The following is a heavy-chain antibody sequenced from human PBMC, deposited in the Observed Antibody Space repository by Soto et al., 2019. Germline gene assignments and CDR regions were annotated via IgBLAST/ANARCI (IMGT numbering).Heavy chain of an antibody. J-gene: IGHJ3*02. CDR3: AKASWAGIVVVPAAIGGAFDI. V-gene: IGHV3-23*01. Sequence: GGSLRLSCAASGFTFSSYAMSWVRQAPGKGLEWVSAISGSGGSTYYADSVKGRFTISRDNSKNTLYLQMNSLRAEDTAVYYCAKASWAGIVVVPAAIGGAFDIWGQGTMVTVSS. D-gene: IGHD2-2*02. CDR2: ISGSGGST. CDR1: GFTFSSYA.